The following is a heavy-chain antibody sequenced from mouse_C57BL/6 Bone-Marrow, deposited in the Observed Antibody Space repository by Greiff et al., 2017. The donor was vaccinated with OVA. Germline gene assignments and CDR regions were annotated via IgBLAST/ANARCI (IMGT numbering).Heavy chain of an antibody. CDR3: ARIRAFTTVVATPFAY. CDR2: IWWDDDK. J-gene: IGHJ3*01. Sequence: QVTLKVCGPGILQPSQTLSLTCSFSGFSLSTFGMGVGWIRQPSGKGLEWLAHIWWDDDKYYNPALKRRLTLSKDTSKNQVFLKITNVDTADTATYYYARIRAFTTVVATPFAYWGQGTLVTVSA. CDR1: GFSLSTFGMG. D-gene: IGHD1-1*01. V-gene: IGHV8-8*01.